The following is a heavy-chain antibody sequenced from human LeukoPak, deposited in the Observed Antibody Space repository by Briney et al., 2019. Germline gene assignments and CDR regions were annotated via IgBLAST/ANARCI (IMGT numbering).Heavy chain of an antibody. D-gene: IGHD3-3*01. Sequence: GESLKISCKGSGYSFTSYWIGWVRQMPGKGLAWMGIIYPGDADTRYSPSFQGQVTISADKSISTAYLQWSSLKASDTAIYYCARHNDFWSGYYFPYYYYGMDVWGQGTTVTVSS. CDR1: GYSFTSYW. J-gene: IGHJ6*02. CDR3: ARHNDFWSGYYFPYYYYGMDV. CDR2: IYPGDADT. V-gene: IGHV5-51*01.